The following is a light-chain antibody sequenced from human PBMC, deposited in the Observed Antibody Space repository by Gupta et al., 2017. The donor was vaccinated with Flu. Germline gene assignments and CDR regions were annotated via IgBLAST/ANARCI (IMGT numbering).Light chain of an antibody. CDR3: MRCTHRWT. CDR1: QRLVYKNGITY. V-gene: IGKV2-30*01. Sequence: DVVMTQSPLSLPVTLGQPASISCRSSQRLVYKNGITYLNWFQQSPGQSPRRLIYEVSNRDCGVPDRFSGRWAGNDFTLKISSVEAEDVGVYYFMRCTHRWTFGQGTRLEI. CDR2: EVS. J-gene: IGKJ2*01.